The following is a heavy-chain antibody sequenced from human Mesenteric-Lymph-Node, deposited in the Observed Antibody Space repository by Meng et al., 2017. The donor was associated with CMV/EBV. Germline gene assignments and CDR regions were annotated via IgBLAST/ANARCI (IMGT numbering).Heavy chain of an antibody. CDR3: AREGLLAGYYFDY. CDR1: GFTFSTNE. V-gene: IGHV3-48*03. J-gene: IGHJ4*02. Sequence: GESLKISCSASGFTFSTNEMSWVRQAPGKGLEYISYISSSGRTIYYSDSVKGRFTISRDNAKNSLYLQMNSLRAEDTAVYYCAREGLLAGYYFDYWGQGTLVTVSS. D-gene: IGHD3-9*01. CDR2: ISSSGRTI.